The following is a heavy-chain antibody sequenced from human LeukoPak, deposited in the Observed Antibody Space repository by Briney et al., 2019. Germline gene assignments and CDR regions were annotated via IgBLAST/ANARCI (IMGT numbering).Heavy chain of an antibody. CDR1: GGSISSGGYS. V-gene: IGHV4-30-2*01. CDR3: ARDSEYCSSTSCSHLAAY. D-gene: IGHD2-2*01. J-gene: IGHJ4*02. Sequence: SETLSLTCAVSGGSISSGGYSWSWIRQPPGKGLEWIGYIYHSGSTYYNPSLKSRVTISVDRSKNQFSLKLSSVTAADTAVYYCARDSEYCSSTSCSHLAAYWGQGTLVTVSS. CDR2: IYHSGST.